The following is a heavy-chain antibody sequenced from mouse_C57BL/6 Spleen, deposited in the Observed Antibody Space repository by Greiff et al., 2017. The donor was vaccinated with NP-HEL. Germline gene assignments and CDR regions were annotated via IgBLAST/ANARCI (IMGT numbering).Heavy chain of an antibody. CDR2: IYPGDGDT. V-gene: IGHV1-82*01. CDR1: GYAFSSSW. D-gene: IGHD1-1*01. Sequence: QVQLQQSGPELVKPGASVKISCKASGYAFSSSWMNWVKQRPGKGLEWIGRIYPGDGDTNYNGKFKGKATLTADKSSSTAYMQRSSLTSEDSAVYFCAREAEYYGSRAYYFDYWGQGTTLTVSS. CDR3: AREAEYYGSRAYYFDY. J-gene: IGHJ2*01.